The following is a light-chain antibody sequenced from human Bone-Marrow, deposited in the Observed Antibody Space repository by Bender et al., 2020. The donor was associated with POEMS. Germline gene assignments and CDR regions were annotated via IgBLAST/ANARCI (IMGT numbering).Light chain of an antibody. CDR3: QSGDIDNFYIM. J-gene: IGLJ3*02. Sequence: SNELTQPPSVSVSPGQTARITCSGDALPKQSAYWYQQRAGQAPTLLIYKDIGRPSGVPERFCGASSGTTVTLTISGVQAEDEADYDCQSGDIDNFYIMFGGGTKLTVL. V-gene: IGLV3-25*03. CDR2: KDI. CDR1: ALPKQS.